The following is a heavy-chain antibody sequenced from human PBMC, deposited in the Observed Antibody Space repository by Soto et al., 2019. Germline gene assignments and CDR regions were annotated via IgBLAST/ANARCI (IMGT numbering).Heavy chain of an antibody. J-gene: IGHJ4*02. Sequence: QVQLQQWGAGLLKPSETLSLTCAVHGGSFSGYYWSWIRQPPGKGLEWIGEINHSGSTNYNPSLKSRVTISVDTSKNQFSLKLSSVTAADTAVYYCAREGYFDYWGQGTLVTVSS. V-gene: IGHV4-34*01. CDR2: INHSGST. CDR1: GGSFSGYY. CDR3: AREGYFDY.